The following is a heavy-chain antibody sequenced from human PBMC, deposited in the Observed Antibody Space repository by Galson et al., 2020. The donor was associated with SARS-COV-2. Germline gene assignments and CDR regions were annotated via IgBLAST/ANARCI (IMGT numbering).Heavy chain of an antibody. CDR3: AVDVSEGFYSSSALQNGLDM. D-gene: IGHD6-6*01. V-gene: IGHV3-23*01. CDR1: GLTFNLYP. Sequence: GESLKISCTVSGLTFNLYPMNWVRQAPGRGLEWVSSITYSGANTYYADSLRGRITISRDNSKNTLYLQMKSLRAEDTTVYYCAVDVSEGFYSSSALQNGLDMWGRGTTVSVSS. J-gene: IGHJ6*02. CDR2: ITYSGANT.